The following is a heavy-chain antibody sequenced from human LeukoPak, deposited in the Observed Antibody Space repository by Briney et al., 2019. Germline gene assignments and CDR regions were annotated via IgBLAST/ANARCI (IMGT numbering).Heavy chain of an antibody. D-gene: IGHD1-26*01. J-gene: IGHJ3*02. CDR3: ASETPLVDAFDI. V-gene: IGHV1-69*11. CDR2: IIPILGTA. Sequence: ASVKVSCKASGGTFSSYAISWVRQAPGQGLEWMGRIIPILGTANYAQKFQGRVTITADESTSTAYMELSSLRSEDTAVYYCASETPLVDAFDIWGQGTMVTVSS. CDR1: GGTFSSYA.